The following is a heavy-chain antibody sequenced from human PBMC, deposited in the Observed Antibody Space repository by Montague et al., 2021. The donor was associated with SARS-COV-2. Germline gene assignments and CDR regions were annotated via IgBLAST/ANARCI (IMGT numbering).Heavy chain of an antibody. Sequence: SETLFLTCAVSGGSFSTYYWAWIRQSPGKGLEWIGNIDNSGNTNXNPSLKSRVPISVDTSSSQFSLYLNSVTAADAAVYYCARDQTVSEWISYGMDVWGPGTTVTVSS. V-gene: IGHV4-34*01. D-gene: IGHD3-3*01. CDR2: IDNSGNT. CDR3: ARDQTVSEWISYGMDV. J-gene: IGHJ6*02. CDR1: GGSFSTYY.